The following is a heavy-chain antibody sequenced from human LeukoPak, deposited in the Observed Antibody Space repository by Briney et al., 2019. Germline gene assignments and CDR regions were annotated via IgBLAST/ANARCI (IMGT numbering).Heavy chain of an antibody. D-gene: IGHD4-17*01. Sequence: GGSLRLSCAASGFTFSDYYMNWLRQAPGKGLEWVSYLSHTSSYTNYADSVKGRFTISRDNAKNSLYLQMNSLRAEDTALYYCARDRTDYGSFNTWGQGTMVTVSS. V-gene: IGHV3-11*06. J-gene: IGHJ3*02. CDR1: GFTFSDYY. CDR3: ARDRTDYGSFNT. CDR2: LSHTSSYT.